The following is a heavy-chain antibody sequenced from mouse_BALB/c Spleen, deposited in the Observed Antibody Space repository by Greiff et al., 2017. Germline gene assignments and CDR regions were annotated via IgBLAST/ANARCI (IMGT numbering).Heavy chain of an antibody. CDR2: ISSGGSYT. CDR1: GFTFSSYT. CDR3: TRETTVVATRYFDV. D-gene: IGHD1-1*01. J-gene: IGHJ1*01. Sequence: EVKLMESGGGLVKPGGSLKLSCAASGFTFSSYTMSWVRQTPEKRLEWVATISSGGSYTYYPASVKGRFTISRDNAKNTLYLQMSSLKSEDTAMYYCTRETTVVATRYFDVWGAGTTVTVSS. V-gene: IGHV5-6-4*01.